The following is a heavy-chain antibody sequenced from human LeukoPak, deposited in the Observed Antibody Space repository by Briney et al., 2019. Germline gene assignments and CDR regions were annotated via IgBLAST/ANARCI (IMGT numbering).Heavy chain of an antibody. V-gene: IGHV3-7*01. D-gene: IGHD3-16*01. Sequence: GGSLRLSCAPFDFSFSDSPMSWVRQAGGKGREWVAKMKEDGSDEKYVDSVKGRFTISRDNAKNSLYLQMNSLRPEDTAVYFCVVGGAGGGYFPNWGQGSLVIVSS. J-gene: IGHJ1*01. CDR2: MKEDGSDE. CDR1: DFSFSDSP. CDR3: VVGGAGGGYFPN.